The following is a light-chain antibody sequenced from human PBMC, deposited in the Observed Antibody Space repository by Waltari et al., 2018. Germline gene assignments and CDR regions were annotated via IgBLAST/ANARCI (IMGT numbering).Light chain of an antibody. J-gene: IGKJ2*01. Sequence: DIVMTQSPDSLPVSLRERATLHCKSSQSVLYNTDNKNYLAWYQQKPGQSPKLLIYWASTRESGVPDRFSGSGSGTDFTLTISGLQADDAAIYFCQQYYDIPVTFGQGTRLEIK. V-gene: IGKV4-1*01. CDR2: WAS. CDR1: QSVLYNTDNKNY. CDR3: QQYYDIPVT.